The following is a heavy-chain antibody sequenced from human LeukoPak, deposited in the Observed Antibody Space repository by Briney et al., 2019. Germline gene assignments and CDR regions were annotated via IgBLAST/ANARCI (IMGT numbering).Heavy chain of an antibody. V-gene: IGHV4-39*01. J-gene: IGHJ4*02. CDR3: ARRSEFDNTHYHYFDY. CDR1: GGSIDSRSYD. D-gene: IGHD2-15*01. CDR2: IFHSGST. Sequence: SETLSLTCTVSGGSIDSRSYDWDGIRQAPGKGLEWIGTIFHSGSTEYNPSLKSRVAIFVDTSKNQFSLLLHPVAAADTAVYYCARRSEFDNTHYHYFDYWGQGALVTVSS.